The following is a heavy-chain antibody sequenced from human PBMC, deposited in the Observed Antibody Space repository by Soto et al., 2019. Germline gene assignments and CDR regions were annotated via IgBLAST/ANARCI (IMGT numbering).Heavy chain of an antibody. CDR3: ARESGF. J-gene: IGHJ4*02. V-gene: IGHV1-2*02. Sequence: AAVKGSCKASGYTFTGYYMHWVRQAPGQGLEWMGWINPNSGGTNYAQKFQGRVTMTRDTSISTAYMELSSLRSEDTAVYYCARESGFWGQGTLVTVSS. CDR1: GYTFTGYY. CDR2: INPNSGGT. D-gene: IGHD6-25*01.